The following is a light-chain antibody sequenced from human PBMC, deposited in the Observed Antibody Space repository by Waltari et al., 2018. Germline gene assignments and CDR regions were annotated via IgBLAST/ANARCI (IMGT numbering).Light chain of an antibody. J-gene: IGKJ1*01. V-gene: IGKV2-28*01. Sequence: IVVTQSTLSLPATSGEPAATSCRSCQSLLHSNGNNYLDWYLQKPGQSPQLLIYLGSTRATGIPDRFSGTGSGTDFTLKISRVEAEDFAVYYCMQSLRSLWTFGQGTKVEIK. CDR3: MQSLRSLWT. CDR2: LGS. CDR1: QSLLHSNGNNY.